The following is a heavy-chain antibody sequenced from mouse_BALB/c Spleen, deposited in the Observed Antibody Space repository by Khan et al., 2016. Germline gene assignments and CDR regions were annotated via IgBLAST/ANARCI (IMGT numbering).Heavy chain of an antibody. CDR1: GYAFTNYL. Sequence: QVQLQQSGAELVRPGTSVKVSCKASGYAFTNYLIEWIKQRPGQGLEWIGVINPGSGGTNYNEKFKDMATLTADKSSSTAYMHLSSLTSDDSAVYFCARSYYGYGFAYWGQGTLVTVSA. CDR2: INPGSGGT. CDR3: ARSYYGYGFAY. V-gene: IGHV1-54*01. J-gene: IGHJ3*01. D-gene: IGHD1-2*01.